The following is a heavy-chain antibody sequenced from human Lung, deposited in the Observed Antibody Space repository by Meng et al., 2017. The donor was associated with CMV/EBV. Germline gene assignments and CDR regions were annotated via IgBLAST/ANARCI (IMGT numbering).Heavy chain of an antibody. CDR3: GRRPSSAIDNGFDF. CDR2: INTDGSLT. D-gene: IGHD2-2*01. J-gene: IGHJ3*01. V-gene: IGHV3-74*01. Sequence: GESLKISCAASGFTFSGYWMHWVRQAPGKGLVWVSRINTDGSLTNHADSVKGRFTISRDNVRNTLYLQMSSLRVEDTAVYYCGRRPSSAIDNGFDFWGQGTMVTVSS. CDR1: GFTFSGYW.